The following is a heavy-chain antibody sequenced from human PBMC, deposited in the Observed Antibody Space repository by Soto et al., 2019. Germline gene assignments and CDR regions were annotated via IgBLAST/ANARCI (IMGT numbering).Heavy chain of an antibody. CDR1: GFTFRSYV. Sequence: QVQLVESGGGVVQPGTSLRLSCVGSGFTFRSYVIHWVRQAPGKGLEWVALTSYDGSNNFYGDSVKGRFTISRDNSRNTGELQMDSLRLEDTGLYYCARWGTTGGLDVWGQGTLVSVSS. CDR3: ARWGTTGGLDV. V-gene: IGHV3-33*05. CDR2: TSYDGSNN. D-gene: IGHD3-16*01. J-gene: IGHJ4*02.